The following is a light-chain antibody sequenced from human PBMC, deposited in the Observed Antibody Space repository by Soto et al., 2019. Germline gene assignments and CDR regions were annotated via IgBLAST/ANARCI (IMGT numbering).Light chain of an antibody. Sequence: EIVLTQSPGTLSLSPGERATLSCRTSQTVSSTYLAWYRQKRGQAPRLLIYGTSNRATGIPDRYSGSWSGTDVTLTISRLSPEDFAVYHWQLDGSSPLYSFAQGTELEIK. CDR1: QTVSSTY. CDR2: GTS. J-gene: IGKJ2*01. CDR3: QLDGSSPLYS. V-gene: IGKV3-20*01.